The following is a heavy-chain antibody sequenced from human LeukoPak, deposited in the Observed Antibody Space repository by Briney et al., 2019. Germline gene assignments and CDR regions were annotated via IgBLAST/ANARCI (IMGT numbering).Heavy chain of an antibody. J-gene: IGHJ4*02. CDR1: GFTFSSYW. CDR2: ISGSGGST. V-gene: IGHV3-23*01. Sequence: GGSLRLSCAASGFTFSSYWMHWVRQAPGKGLEWVSAISGSGGSTYYADSVKGRFTISRDNSKNTLYLQMNSLRAEDTAVYYCAPDSSSWYVGDYWGQGTLVTVSS. D-gene: IGHD6-13*01. CDR3: APDSSSWYVGDY.